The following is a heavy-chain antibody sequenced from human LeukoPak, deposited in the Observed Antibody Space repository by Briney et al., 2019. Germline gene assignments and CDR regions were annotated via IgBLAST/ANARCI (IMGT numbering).Heavy chain of an antibody. CDR1: GFTFDDYG. CDR3: ARARSPYNWNLLDY. J-gene: IGHJ4*02. V-gene: IGHV3-20*04. CDR2: INWNGGST. Sequence: PGGSLRLSCAASGFTFDDYGMSWVRQAPGKGLEWVSGINWNGGSTGYADSVKGRFTISRDNAKNSLYLQMNSLRAEDTALYYCARARSPYNWNLLDYWGQGTLVTVSS. D-gene: IGHD1-7*01.